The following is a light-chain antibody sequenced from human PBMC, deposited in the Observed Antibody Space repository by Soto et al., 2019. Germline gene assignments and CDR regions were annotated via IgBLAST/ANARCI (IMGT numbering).Light chain of an antibody. CDR3: QHRRNWAPG. CDR2: DTS. Sequence: NEFAQNAAKLSVYPGERATLACRASQSVDSSLAWYQQRPGQLPRILIYDTSNRDTGIPARFSGGGSRTDCTLAISSLEPEYVAVEYCQHRRNWAPGFGPGTRLEIK. V-gene: IGKV3-11*01. J-gene: IGKJ5*01. CDR1: QSVDSS.